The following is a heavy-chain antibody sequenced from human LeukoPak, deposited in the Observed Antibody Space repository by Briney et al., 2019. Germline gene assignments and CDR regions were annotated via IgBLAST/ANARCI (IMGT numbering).Heavy chain of an antibody. J-gene: IGHJ4*02. Sequence: GGSLRLSCAASGFTVSSNYMSWVRQAPGKWLEWVSSISSGSTYIYYADSVKGRFTISRDNAKNSLYLQMNSLRAEDTAVYYCARLGYCSGGSCSSFDYWGQGTLVTVSS. CDR2: ISSGSTYI. CDR3: ARLGYCSGGSCSSFDY. CDR1: GFTVSSNY. D-gene: IGHD2-15*01. V-gene: IGHV3-21*01.